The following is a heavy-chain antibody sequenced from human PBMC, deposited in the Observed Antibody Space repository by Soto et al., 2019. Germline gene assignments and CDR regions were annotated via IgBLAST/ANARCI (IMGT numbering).Heavy chain of an antibody. CDR2: IGESGTPT. J-gene: IGHJ6*02. CDR1: GFTFSSYA. CDR3: ARYIPGVRYYGMDV. V-gene: IGHV3-23*01. D-gene: IGHD2-2*01. Sequence: GGSRRLSCAASGFTFSSYAMKWVRQAPGKGLEWVSLIGESGTPTYYADSVKGRFTISRDNSGNTLFLEMYSLRAEDTAVYYCARYIPGVRYYGMDVWGQGTTVTVSS.